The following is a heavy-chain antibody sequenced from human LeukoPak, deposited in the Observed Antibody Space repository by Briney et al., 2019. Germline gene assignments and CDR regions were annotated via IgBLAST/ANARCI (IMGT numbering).Heavy chain of an antibody. CDR1: GFTFSSYS. V-gene: IGHV3-21*01. CDR2: ISSSSSYI. J-gene: IGHJ4*02. Sequence: PGGSLRLSCAASGFTFSSYSMNWVRQAPGKGLEWVSSISSSSSYIYYADSVKGRFTISRDNAKNSLYLQMNSLRAEDTAVYYCARDLDFGGYCSGGSCYSVGGVFDYWGQGTLVTVSS. D-gene: IGHD2-15*01. CDR3: ARDLDFGGYCSGGSCYSVGGVFDY.